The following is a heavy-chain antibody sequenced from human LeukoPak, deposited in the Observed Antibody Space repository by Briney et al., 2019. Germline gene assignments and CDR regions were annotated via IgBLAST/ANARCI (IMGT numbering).Heavy chain of an antibody. CDR1: GFTVSSNF. J-gene: IGHJ4*02. D-gene: IGHD6-6*01. CDR3: ARGLQLVAQIDY. V-gene: IGHV3-53*01. Sequence: GGSLRLSCAVSGFTVSSNFMSWVRQAPGKGLEWVSVIYSGGPTYYADSVKGRFTISRDNSKNTLFLQMNSLRAEDTAVYYCARGLQLVAQIDYWGQGTLVTVSS. CDR2: IYSGGPT.